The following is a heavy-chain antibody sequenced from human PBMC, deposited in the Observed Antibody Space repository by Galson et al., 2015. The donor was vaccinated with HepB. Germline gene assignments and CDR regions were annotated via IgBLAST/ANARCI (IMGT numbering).Heavy chain of an antibody. J-gene: IGHJ6*03. CDR3: ARVLGDGYNSGYYYYYMDV. D-gene: IGHD5-24*01. CDR2: ISAYNGNT. V-gene: IGHV1-18*01. Sequence: SVKASCKASGYTFTSYGISWVRQAPGQGLEWMGWISAYNGNTNYAQKLQGRVTMTTDTSTSTAYMELRSLRSDDTAVYYCARVLGDGYNSGYYYYYMDVWGKGTTVTVSS. CDR1: GYTFTSYG.